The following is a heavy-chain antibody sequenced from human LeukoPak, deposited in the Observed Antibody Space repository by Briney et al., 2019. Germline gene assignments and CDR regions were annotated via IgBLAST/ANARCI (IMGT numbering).Heavy chain of an antibody. CDR2: IYYSGTI. Sequence: SETLSLTCTVSGGSISSSSYYWGWIRQPPGKGLEWIGSIYYSGTIYSNPSLKSRVTISVDTSKNQFSLKLSSVTAADTAVYSCARAIRVAIFDYWGQGTLVTVSS. CDR1: GGSISSSSYY. J-gene: IGHJ4*02. V-gene: IGHV4-39*07. CDR3: ARAIRVAIFDY. D-gene: IGHD2-21*01.